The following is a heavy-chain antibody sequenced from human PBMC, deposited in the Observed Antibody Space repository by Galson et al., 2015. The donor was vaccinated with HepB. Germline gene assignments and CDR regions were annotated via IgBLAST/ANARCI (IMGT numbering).Heavy chain of an antibody. D-gene: IGHD3-3*01. CDR2: VSNSGGT. Sequence: LSLTCTVSGGSISSNSYYWSWLRQSAGKGLEWIGRVSNSGGTSYNPSLRSRLTMSVGTSKNYFSLKLRSVTAADTAVYYCARAKYYDLWSHPYWYFDLWGRGTLVTVSS. CDR3: ARAKYYDLWSHPYWYFDL. J-gene: IGHJ2*01. V-gene: IGHV4-61*02. CDR1: GGSISSNSYY.